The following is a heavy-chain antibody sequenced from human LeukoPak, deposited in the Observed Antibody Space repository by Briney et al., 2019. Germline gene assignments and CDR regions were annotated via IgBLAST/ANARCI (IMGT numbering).Heavy chain of an antibody. V-gene: IGHV3-23*01. CDR3: AKVIYSNCGYFDY. J-gene: IGHJ4*02. D-gene: IGHD4-11*01. Sequence: GGSLRLSCAASGFTFGSYAMTWVRQAPGKGLEWVSGISGSGTTTYSADSVKGRFTISRDNSKNTVYLQMNSLRAEDTAVYYCAKVIYSNCGYFDYWGQGTLVTVSS. CDR1: GFTFGSYA. CDR2: ISGSGTTT.